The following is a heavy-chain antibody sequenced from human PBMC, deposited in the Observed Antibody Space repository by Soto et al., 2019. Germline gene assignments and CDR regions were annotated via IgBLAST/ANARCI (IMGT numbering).Heavy chain of an antibody. CDR1: GGSISSYY. CDR2: IYYSGST. Sequence: SETLSLTCTVSGGSISSYYWSWIRQPPGKGLEWIGYIYYSGSTNYNPSLKSRVTMSVDTSKNQFSLKLNSVTAADTAVYYCARTYYDVWSGSHYFYMDVWGKGTTVT. CDR3: ARTYYDVWSGSHYFYMDV. J-gene: IGHJ6*03. D-gene: IGHD3-3*01. V-gene: IGHV4-59*01.